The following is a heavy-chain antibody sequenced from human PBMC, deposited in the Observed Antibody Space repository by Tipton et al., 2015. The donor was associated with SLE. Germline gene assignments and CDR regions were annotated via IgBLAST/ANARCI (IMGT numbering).Heavy chain of an antibody. V-gene: IGHV4-38-2*01. J-gene: IGHJ4*02. CDR2: IYHSGST. Sequence: TLSLTCAVSGYSISSGYYWGWIRQPPGKGLEWIGSIYHSGSTYYNPSLKSRVTISVDTSKNHFSLKLSSVTAADTAVYYCARAGIAAATLSLVNFDYWGQGTLVTVSS. CDR3: ARAGIAAATLSLVNFDY. D-gene: IGHD6-13*01. CDR1: GYSISSGYY.